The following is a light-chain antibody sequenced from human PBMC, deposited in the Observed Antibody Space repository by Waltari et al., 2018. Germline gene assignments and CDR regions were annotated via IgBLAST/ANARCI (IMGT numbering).Light chain of an antibody. CDR3: SSYTTSSTWV. Sequence: QSALTQPASVSGSPGQSITISCPGTSSDVGGHTTFCWYQQHPGQAPKLMIYEVSNRPSGVSNRFSGSKSGNTASLTISGLQAEDEADYYCSSYTTSSTWVFGGGTKLTVL. V-gene: IGLV2-14*01. CDR2: EVS. CDR1: SSDVGGHTT. J-gene: IGLJ3*02.